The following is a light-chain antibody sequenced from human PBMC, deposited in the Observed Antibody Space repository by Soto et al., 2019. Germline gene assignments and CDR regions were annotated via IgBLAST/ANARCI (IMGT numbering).Light chain of an antibody. CDR3: RQYGSSPSYT. CDR2: GAS. J-gene: IGKJ2*01. V-gene: IGKV3-20*01. Sequence: EIVLTQSPGTLSLSPGERATLSCRASQSLSSYLAWYQQKPGQAPRLLIYGASSRATGIPVRFSGSGSGTDFTLTISRLEPEDFAVYYCRQYGSSPSYTFGQGTKLEIK. CDR1: QSLSSY.